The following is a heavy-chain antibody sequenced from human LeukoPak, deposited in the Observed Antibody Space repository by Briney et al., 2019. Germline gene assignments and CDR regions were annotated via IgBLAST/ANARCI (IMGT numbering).Heavy chain of an antibody. D-gene: IGHD6-19*01. CDR2: IYSGGST. Sequence: PGGSLRLSCAASGFTVSSNYMSWVRQAPGKGLEWVSVIYSGGSTYYADSVKGRFTISRDNSKNTLYLQMNSLRAEDTAGEYVADQWLVHGWAVGGKGTTVTVP. CDR1: GFTVSSNY. V-gene: IGHV3-53*01. J-gene: IGHJ6*03. CDR3: ADQWLVHGWAV.